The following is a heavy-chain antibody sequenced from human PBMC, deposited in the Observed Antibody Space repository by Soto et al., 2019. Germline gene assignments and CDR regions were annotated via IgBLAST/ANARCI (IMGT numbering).Heavy chain of an antibody. CDR2: ISYSGSS. CDR1: GGSMSSHY. V-gene: IGHV4-59*11. D-gene: IGHD3-16*01. CDR3: ARADPDASVGF. Sequence: SETLSLTCTVSGGSMSSHYWTWLRQPPGKGLEWIGYISYSGSSYYNPSLKSRVTISADTSRNQFSLRLTSVIAADTAVYFGARADPDASVGFWGQGTLVIVDS. J-gene: IGHJ4*02.